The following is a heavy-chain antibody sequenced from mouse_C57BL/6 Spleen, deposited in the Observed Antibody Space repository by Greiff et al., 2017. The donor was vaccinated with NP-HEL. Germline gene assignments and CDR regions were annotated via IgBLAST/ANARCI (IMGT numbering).Heavy chain of an antibody. CDR2: ISSGSSTI. CDR3: ARGYDGYYAYYAMDY. D-gene: IGHD2-3*01. Sequence: EVKVVESGGGLVKPGGSLKLSCAASGFTFSDYGMHWVRQAPEKGLEWVAYISSGSSTIYYADTVKGRFTISRDNAKNTLFLQMTSLRSEDTAMYYCARGYDGYYAYYAMDYWGQGTSVTVSS. V-gene: IGHV5-17*01. J-gene: IGHJ4*01. CDR1: GFTFSDYG.